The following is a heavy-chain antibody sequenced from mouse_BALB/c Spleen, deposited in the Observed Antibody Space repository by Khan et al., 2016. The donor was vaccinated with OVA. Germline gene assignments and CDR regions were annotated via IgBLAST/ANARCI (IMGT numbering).Heavy chain of an antibody. CDR3: ARAYYRYDVYYAMDY. Sequence: VQLQESGPGPVAPSQSLSITCTVSGFSLSRYNIHWIRQPPGKGLEWLGMIWGGGGTDYNSTLKSRLSISKDNSKSQVFLKMNSLQTDDTAMYYCARAYYRYDVYYAMDYWGQGTSVTVSS. CDR2: IWGGGGT. CDR1: GFSLSRYN. J-gene: IGHJ4*01. D-gene: IGHD2-14*01. V-gene: IGHV2-6-4*01.